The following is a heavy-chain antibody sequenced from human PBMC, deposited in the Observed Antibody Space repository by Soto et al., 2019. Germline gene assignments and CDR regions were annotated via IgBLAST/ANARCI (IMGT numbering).Heavy chain of an antibody. D-gene: IGHD1-26*01. J-gene: IGHJ6*02. V-gene: IGHV1-69*13. Sequence: SVKVSCKASGCTFRSYAISWVRQAPGQGLEWMGGIIPIFGTANYAQKFQGRVTITADESTSTAYMELSSLRSEDTAVYYCARGGIVGAPRGYYYYGMDVWGQGTTVTVSS. CDR2: IIPIFGTA. CDR1: GCTFRSYA. CDR3: ARGGIVGAPRGYYYYGMDV.